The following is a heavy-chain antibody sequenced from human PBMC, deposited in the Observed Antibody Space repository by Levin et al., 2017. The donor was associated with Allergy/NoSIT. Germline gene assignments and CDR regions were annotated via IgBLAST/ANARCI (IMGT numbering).Heavy chain of an antibody. V-gene: IGHV3-33*01. D-gene: IGHD3-9*01. CDR3: ASDIVTGYPQYHFEY. CDR2: IWYDGSKQ. J-gene: IGHJ4*02. CDR1: GFTFNNYG. Sequence: GESLKISCAASGFTFNNYGMHWVRQAPGKGLEWVAVIWYDGSKQYYADSVKGRFTISRDNSKNTLYLQMHSLRAEDTAVYYCASDIVTGYPQYHFEYWGQGALVTVSS.